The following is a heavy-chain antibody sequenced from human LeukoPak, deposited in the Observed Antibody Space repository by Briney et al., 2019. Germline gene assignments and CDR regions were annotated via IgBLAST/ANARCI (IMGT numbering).Heavy chain of an antibody. CDR1: GGSISSGSYY. CDR2: INHSGST. V-gene: IGHV4-61*09. Sequence: SQTLSLTCTVSGGSISSGSYYWSWIRQPAGKGLEWIGEINHSGSTNYNPSLKSRVTISVDTSKNQFSLKLSSVTAADTAVYYCARRFWNYYGSGSYYGYWGQGTLVTVSS. J-gene: IGHJ4*02. D-gene: IGHD3-10*01. CDR3: ARRFWNYYGSGSYYGY.